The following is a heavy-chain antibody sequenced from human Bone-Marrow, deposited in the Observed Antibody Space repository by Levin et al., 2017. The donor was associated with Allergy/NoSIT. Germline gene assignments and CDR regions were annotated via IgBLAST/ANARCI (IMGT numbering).Heavy chain of an antibody. J-gene: IGHJ4*02. V-gene: IGHV3-15*01. D-gene: IGHD5-12*01. CDR1: GFTFNDAR. Sequence: GGSLRLSCAASGFTFNDARMGWVRQAPGKGLEWVGRIKTKTDGATTDYAAPVNGRFTISRDDAEDTVYLQMNSVKIEDTAVYYCTTATWPDIYWGQGTLVTVSP. CDR3: TTATWPDIY. CDR2: IKTKTDGATT.